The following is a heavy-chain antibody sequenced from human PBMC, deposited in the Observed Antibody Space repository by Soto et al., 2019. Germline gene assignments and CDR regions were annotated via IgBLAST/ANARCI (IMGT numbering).Heavy chain of an antibody. Sequence: PSETLSLTCAVYGGSFSGYYWSWIRQPPGKGLEWIGEINHSGSTNYNPSLKSRVTISVDTSKNQFSLKLSSVTAADTAVYYCARGSTVKYNGFDYWGQGTLVTVSS. CDR3: ARGSTVKYNGFDY. D-gene: IGHD4-17*01. J-gene: IGHJ4*02. CDR2: INHSGST. CDR1: GGSFSGYY. V-gene: IGHV4-34*01.